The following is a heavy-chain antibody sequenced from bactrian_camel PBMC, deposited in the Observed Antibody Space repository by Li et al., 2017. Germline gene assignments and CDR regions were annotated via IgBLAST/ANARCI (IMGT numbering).Heavy chain of an antibody. J-gene: IGHJ4*01. Sequence: QVQLVESGGGSVQAGGSLKLSCVTSGYTYSSYYMSWVRQAPGKGLKWVSSIYTDGGSTYYADSLKGRFTISKDNAKNTLYLQMNSLKPEDTAMYYCAHESHDVVMVSTEPGNCEYNYWGQGTQVTVS. D-gene: IGHD3*01. V-gene: IGHV3-2*01. CDR1: GYTYSSYY. CDR3: AHESHDVVMVSTEPGNCEYNY. CDR2: IYTDGGST.